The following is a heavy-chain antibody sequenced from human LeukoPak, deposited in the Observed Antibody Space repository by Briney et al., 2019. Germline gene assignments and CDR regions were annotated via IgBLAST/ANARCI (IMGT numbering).Heavy chain of an antibody. D-gene: IGHD6-19*01. CDR2: ISAYYGNT. J-gene: IGHJ4*02. Sequence: ASVKVSCKASGYTFTSYGISWVRQAPGQGLEWMGWISAYYGNTNYAQKLQGRVTMTTDTSTSTAYMELRSLRSDDTAVYYCARREYSSGCCYFDYWGQGTLVTVSS. V-gene: IGHV1-18*01. CDR3: ARREYSSGCCYFDY. CDR1: GYTFTSYG.